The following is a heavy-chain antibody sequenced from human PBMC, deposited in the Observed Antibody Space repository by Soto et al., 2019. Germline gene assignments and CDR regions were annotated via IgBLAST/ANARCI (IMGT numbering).Heavy chain of an antibody. J-gene: IGHJ5*02. Sequence: SETLSLTCTVSRGSIRSQYWSWIRQPPGKGLEWIGYIYNSGSTNYNPSLKSRVTISVDTSKNQFSLKLSSVTAADTAVYYCAREGYDFWSGNWFDPWGQGTLVTVSS. CDR1: RGSIRSQY. V-gene: IGHV4-59*11. D-gene: IGHD3-3*01. CDR2: IYNSGST. CDR3: AREGYDFWSGNWFDP.